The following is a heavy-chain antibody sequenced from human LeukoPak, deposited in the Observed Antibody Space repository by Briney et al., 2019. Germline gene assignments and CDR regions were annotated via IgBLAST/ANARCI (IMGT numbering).Heavy chain of an antibody. D-gene: IGHD6-6*01. CDR3: AREPPTEYSSSSRAFDI. CDR1: GFTFSSYA. Sequence: GGSLRLSCAASGFTFSSYAMHWVRQAPGKGLEWVAVISYDGSNKYYADSVKGRFTISRDNSKNTLYLQMNSLRAEDTAVYYCAREPPTEYSSSSRAFDIWGQGTMVTVSS. CDR2: ISYDGSNK. V-gene: IGHV3-30*04. J-gene: IGHJ3*02.